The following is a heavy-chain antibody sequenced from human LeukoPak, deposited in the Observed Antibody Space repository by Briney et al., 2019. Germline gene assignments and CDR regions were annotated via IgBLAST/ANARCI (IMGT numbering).Heavy chain of an antibody. D-gene: IGHD5-12*01. CDR2: IYSGGST. V-gene: IGHV3-66*02. Sequence: GGSLRLSCAASGFTVSSNYMSWVRQAPGKGLEWVSGIYSGGSTYYADSVKGRFTISRDNSKNTLYLQMNSLRAEDTAVYYCSSGYDYPPLNYWGQGTLVTVSS. CDR3: SSGYDYPPLNY. CDR1: GFTVSSNY. J-gene: IGHJ4*02.